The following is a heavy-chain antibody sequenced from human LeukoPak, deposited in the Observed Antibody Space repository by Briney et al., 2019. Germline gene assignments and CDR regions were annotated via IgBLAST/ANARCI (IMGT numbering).Heavy chain of an antibody. Sequence: ASVKVSCKASGGTFGSYAISWVRQAPGQGLEWMGRIIPIFGTANYAQKFQGRVTITTDESTSTAYMELSSLRSEDTAVYYCAREGEGAYGDYENYWGQGTLVTVSS. CDR3: AREGEGAYGDYENY. CDR2: IIPIFGTA. CDR1: GGTFGSYA. V-gene: IGHV1-69*05. J-gene: IGHJ4*02. D-gene: IGHD4-17*01.